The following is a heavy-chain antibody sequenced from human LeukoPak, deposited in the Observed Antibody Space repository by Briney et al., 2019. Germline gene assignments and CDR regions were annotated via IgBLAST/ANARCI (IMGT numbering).Heavy chain of an antibody. CDR2: IIPIFGTA. D-gene: IGHD1-26*01. V-gene: IGHV1-69*13. Sequence: ASVKVSCKASGGTFSSYAISWVRQAPGQGLEWMGGIIPIFGTANYAQKFQGRVTITAVESTSTAYMELSSLRSEDTAVYYCAREGWGVGAYNWFDPWGQGTLVTVSS. CDR3: AREGWGVGAYNWFDP. J-gene: IGHJ5*02. CDR1: GGTFSSYA.